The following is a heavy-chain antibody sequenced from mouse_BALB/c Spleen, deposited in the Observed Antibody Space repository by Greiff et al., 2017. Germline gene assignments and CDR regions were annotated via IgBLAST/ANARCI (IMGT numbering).Heavy chain of an antibody. Sequence: VKLMESGPGLVAPSQSLSITCTVSGFSLTSYDISWIRQPPGKGLEWLGVIWTGGGTNYNSAFMSRLSISKDNSKSQVFLKMNSLQTDDTAIYYCVRSGYYDYFDYWGQGTTLTVSS. CDR2: IWTGGGT. CDR3: VRSGYYDYFDY. CDR1: GFSLTSYD. J-gene: IGHJ2*01. V-gene: IGHV2-9-2*01. D-gene: IGHD2-3*01.